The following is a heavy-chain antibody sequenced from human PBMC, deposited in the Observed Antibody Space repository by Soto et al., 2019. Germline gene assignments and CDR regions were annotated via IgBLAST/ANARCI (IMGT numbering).Heavy chain of an antibody. CDR1: GFTFSDYY. V-gene: IGHV3-11*01. Sequence: QVQLVESGGGLVKPGGSLRLSCAASGFTFSDYYMSWIRQAPGKGLEWVSYISSSGSTIYYADSVKGRFTISRDNAKNSLYLQMNSLRDEDTAVYYCARDSRELFSSTQMMDVWGKGTTVTVSS. J-gene: IGHJ6*04. CDR2: ISSSGSTI. D-gene: IGHD2-2*01. CDR3: ARDSRELFSSTQMMDV.